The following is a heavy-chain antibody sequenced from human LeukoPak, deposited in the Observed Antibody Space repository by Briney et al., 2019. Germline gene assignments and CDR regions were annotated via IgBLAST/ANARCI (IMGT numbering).Heavy chain of an antibody. V-gene: IGHV1-8*01. CDR1: GYTFASYD. CDR2: MNPNSGNT. D-gene: IGHD2-2*01. CDR3: ARATTRYCSSTSRPRSFDP. Sequence: GASVKVSCKASGYTFASYDINWVRQATGQGLEWMGWMNPNSGNTGYAQKFQGRVTMTRNTSISTAYMELSSLRSEDTAVYYCARATTRYCSSTSRPRSFDPWGQGTLVTVSS. J-gene: IGHJ5*02.